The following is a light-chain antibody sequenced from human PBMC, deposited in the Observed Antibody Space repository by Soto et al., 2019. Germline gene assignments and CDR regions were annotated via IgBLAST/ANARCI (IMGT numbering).Light chain of an antibody. Sequence: EIVITQSPSTLSVSPGERATLSCRASQSVSSKLAWFQQKPGQAPRLLIYFASTRATDIPARFSGSGSGTEFTLTISRLEPEDFAVYYCQHYVSPPITFGQGTRLEI. CDR3: QHYVSPPIT. J-gene: IGKJ5*01. CDR2: FAS. V-gene: IGKV3-15*01. CDR1: QSVSSK.